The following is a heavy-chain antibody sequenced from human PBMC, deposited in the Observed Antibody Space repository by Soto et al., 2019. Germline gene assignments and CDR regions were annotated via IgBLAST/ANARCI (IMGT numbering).Heavy chain of an antibody. D-gene: IGHD3-10*01. CDR3: ARLWFGELFSYYGMDV. V-gene: IGHV3-30*14. Sequence: GGSLRLSCAASGFTFSSYAMHWVRQAPGKGLEWVAVISYDGSNKYYADSVKGRFTISRDNSKNTLYLQMNSLRAEDTAVYYCARLWFGELFSYYGMDVWGQGTTVTVSS. CDR2: ISYDGSNK. J-gene: IGHJ6*02. CDR1: GFTFSSYA.